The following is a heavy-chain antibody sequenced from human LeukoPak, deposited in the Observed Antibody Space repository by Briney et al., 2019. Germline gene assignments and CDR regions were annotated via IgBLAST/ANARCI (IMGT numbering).Heavy chain of an antibody. CDR1: GGSISRNY. Sequence: PSETLSLTCTVSGGSISRNYWNWIRQPPGKGLEWIGNIYYSETTNYNPSLKSRVTISVDTSKNQFSLKLTSVTAADTAVYYCARLGIGVVPSAMLGDYYFDYWGQGTLVTVSS. CDR2: IYYSETT. D-gene: IGHD2-2*01. V-gene: IGHV4-59*08. J-gene: IGHJ4*02. CDR3: ARLGIGVVPSAMLGDYYFDY.